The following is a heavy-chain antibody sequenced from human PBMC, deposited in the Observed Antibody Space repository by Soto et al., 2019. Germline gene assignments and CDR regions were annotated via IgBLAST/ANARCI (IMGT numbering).Heavy chain of an antibody. V-gene: IGHV4-59*01. CDR3: AREPRRYGDPDGFFDY. D-gene: IGHD4-17*01. CDR1: GGSISSYY. Sequence: SETLSLTCTVSGGSISSYYWSWIRQPPGKGLEWIGYIYYSGSTNYNPSLKSRVTISVDTSKNQFSLKLSSVTAADTAVYYCAREPRRYGDPDGFFDYWGQGTLVTVSS. J-gene: IGHJ4*02. CDR2: IYYSGST.